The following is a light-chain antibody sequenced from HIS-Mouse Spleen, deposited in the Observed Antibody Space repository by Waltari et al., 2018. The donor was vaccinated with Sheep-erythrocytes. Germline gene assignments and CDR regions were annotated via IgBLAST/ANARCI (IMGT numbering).Light chain of an antibody. J-gene: IGLJ2*01. CDR3: CSYAGSSTLV. V-gene: IGLV2-23*01. CDR2: EGS. CDR1: SSDVGSSNL. Sequence: QSALTQPASVSGSPAQSITISCPGPSSDVGSSNLFSWYQQHPGKAPKLMIYEGSKRPSGVSNRFSGSKSGNTASLTISGLQAEDEADYYCCSYAGSSTLVFGGGTKLTVL.